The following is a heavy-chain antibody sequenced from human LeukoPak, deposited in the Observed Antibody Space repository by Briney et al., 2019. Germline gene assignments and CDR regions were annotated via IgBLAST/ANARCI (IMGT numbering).Heavy chain of an antibody. V-gene: IGHV4-59*11. CDR2: IYYSGTT. Sequence: PSETLSLTCTVSSGSISSHYLSWMRQPPGKGLEWIGYIYYSGTTNYNPSLKSRVTISVDKSKNQFSLKLSSVTAADTAVYYCARLYRGGGLAGTLGAYSYYYYMDVWGKGTTVTVSS. J-gene: IGHJ6*03. CDR1: SGSISSHY. CDR3: ARLYRGGGLAGTLGAYSYYYYMDV. D-gene: IGHD1-20*01.